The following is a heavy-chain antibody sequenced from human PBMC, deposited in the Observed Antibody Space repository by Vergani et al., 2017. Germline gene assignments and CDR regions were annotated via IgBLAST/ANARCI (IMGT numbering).Heavy chain of an antibody. CDR3: ARDREDYNSSWFYYAMDV. CDR1: GGTFSSYA. Sequence: QVQLVQSGAEVKKPGSSVKVSCKASGGTFSSYAISWVRQAPGQGLEWMGRIIPIFGTANYAQKFQGRVTMTTDTSTSTAYMELRSLRSDDTAVFYCARDREDYNSSWFYYAMDVWGQGTTVTVSS. D-gene: IGHD6-13*01. V-gene: IGHV1-69*05. CDR2: IIPIFGTA. J-gene: IGHJ6*02.